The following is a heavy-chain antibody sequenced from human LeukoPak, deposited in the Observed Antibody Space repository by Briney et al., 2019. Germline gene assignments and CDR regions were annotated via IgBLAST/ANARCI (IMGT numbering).Heavy chain of an antibody. D-gene: IGHD3-22*01. V-gene: IGHV4-59*01. J-gene: IGHJ4*02. CDR2: IYHSGTT. Sequence: PSETLSLTCAVSGGSISGYYWSWIRQPPGKGLEWIGYIYHSGTTNYNPSLKSRVTMSLDMSKKQFSLRLSSVTAADAAMHYCARGLYGYDRTGYYPGYWGQGTLVTFSS. CDR3: ARGLYGYDRTGYYPGY. CDR1: GGSISGYY.